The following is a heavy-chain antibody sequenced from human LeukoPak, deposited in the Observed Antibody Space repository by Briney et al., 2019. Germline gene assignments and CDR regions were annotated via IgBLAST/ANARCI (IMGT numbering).Heavy chain of an antibody. CDR3: ARTLGDSSSYYDYYYMDV. CDR1: GYTFTSYD. Sequence: GASVKVSCKASGYTFTSYDINWVRQATGQGLEWMGWMNPNSGNTGYAQKFQGRVTMTRNTHISTAYMELSSLRSEDTAVYYCARTLGDSSSYYDYYYMDVWGKGTTVTVSS. CDR2: MNPNSGNT. V-gene: IGHV1-8*01. J-gene: IGHJ6*03. D-gene: IGHD3-22*01.